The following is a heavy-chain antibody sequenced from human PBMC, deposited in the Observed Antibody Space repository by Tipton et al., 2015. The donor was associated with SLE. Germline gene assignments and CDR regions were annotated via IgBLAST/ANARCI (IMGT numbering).Heavy chain of an antibody. J-gene: IGHJ5*01. CDR1: GGSISSGSYY. CDR2: IYSSGST. Sequence: TLSLTCTVSGGSISSGSYYWSWIRQPAGKELEWIGLIYSSGSTNFNPSLESRVTISENTSKNQVSLKLSSVTAADTAVYYCARRVGDKSSWFWFDSWGQGILVTVSS. CDR3: ARRVGDKSSWFWFDS. V-gene: IGHV4-61*02. D-gene: IGHD3-10*01.